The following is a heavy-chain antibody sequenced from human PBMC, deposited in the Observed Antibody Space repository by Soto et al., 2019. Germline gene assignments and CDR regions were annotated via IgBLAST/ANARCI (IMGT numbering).Heavy chain of an antibody. V-gene: IGHV3-30-3*01. CDR1: VFTFSSYA. D-gene: IGHD1-26*01. CDR3: AREGGGSYSLGY. CDR2: ISYDGSNK. J-gene: IGHJ4*02. Sequence: GWSLRLSCASSVFTFSSYAMHWVRQAPGKGLEWVAVISYDGSNKYYADSVKGRFTISRDNSKNTLYLQMNSLRAEDTAVYYCAREGGGSYSLGYWGQGTLVTVSS.